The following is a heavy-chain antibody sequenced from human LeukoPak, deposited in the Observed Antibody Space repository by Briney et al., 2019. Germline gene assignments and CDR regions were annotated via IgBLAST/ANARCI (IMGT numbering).Heavy chain of an antibody. CDR3: ARQLGVTHTSVMDV. CDR2: FYPGDSDT. Sequence: GASLQISSQGSGYSFTSYCYGWGRRLPGKGRQGWGTFYPGDSDTRYSPSSQGQVTISADKSVSTAYLQWSSLKASDTAMYYCARQLGVTHTSVMDVWGKGTTVTVSS. J-gene: IGHJ6*03. CDR1: GYSFTSYC. V-gene: IGHV5-51*01. D-gene: IGHD2-21*02.